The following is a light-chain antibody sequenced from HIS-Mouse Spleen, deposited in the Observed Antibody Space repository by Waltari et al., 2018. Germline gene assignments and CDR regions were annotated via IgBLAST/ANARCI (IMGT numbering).Light chain of an antibody. J-gene: IGLJ3*02. CDR2: DDS. CDR3: AAWDDSLSGPV. CDR1: NIGSES. V-gene: IGLV3-21*03. Sequence: SYVLTQPPSVSVAPGKTARITCGGNNIGSESVHWYQQKPGQAPVLVVYDDSDRPSGIPERFSGSKSGTSASLAISGLRSEDEADYYCAAWDDSLSGPVFGGGTKLTVL.